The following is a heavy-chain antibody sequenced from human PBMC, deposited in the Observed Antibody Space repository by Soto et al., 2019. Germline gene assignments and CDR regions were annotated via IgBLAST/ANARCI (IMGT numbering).Heavy chain of an antibody. CDR2: IRGKPNGGAT. Sequence: GGSLRLSCATSGFTFTSFTMHWVRQAPGKGLGWVGFIRGKPNGGATDYAASLKGRFTISGDDSRSVAYLQMNSLKTEDTAVYYCTRDFQGQYYYGMDVWGQGTTVTVSS. CDR3: TRDFQGQYYYGMDV. CDR1: GFTFTSFT. J-gene: IGHJ6*02. V-gene: IGHV3-49*04.